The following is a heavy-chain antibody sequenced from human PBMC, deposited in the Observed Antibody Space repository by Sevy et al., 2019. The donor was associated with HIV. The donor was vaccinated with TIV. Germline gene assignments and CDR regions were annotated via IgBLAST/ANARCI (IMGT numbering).Heavy chain of an antibody. CDR1: GFIFSGYY. J-gene: IGHJ4*02. V-gene: IGHV3-11*01. D-gene: IGHD1-26*01. CDR2: ISGSGNTI. Sequence: GGSLRLSCAASGFIFSGYYMSWIRQAPGKGLEWVSYISGSGNTIYYTDSVKGRFTISRDNAKDSLYLQMNSLRAEDTAVYYCARAGGSWALRYWGQGSLVTVSS. CDR3: ARAGGSWALRY.